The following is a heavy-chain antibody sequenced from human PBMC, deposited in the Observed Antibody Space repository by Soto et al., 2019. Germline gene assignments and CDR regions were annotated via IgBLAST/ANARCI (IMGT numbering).Heavy chain of an antibody. J-gene: IGHJ6*02. D-gene: IGHD2-21*02. V-gene: IGHV1-69*13. Sequence: GASVKVSCKASGGTFSSYAISWVRQAPGQGLEWMGGIIPIFGTADYAQKFQGRVTITADESTSTAYMELSSLRSEDTAVYYCAGEGGVTLGGYYYGMDVWGQGTTVTVSS. CDR2: IIPIFGTA. CDR1: GGTFSSYA. CDR3: AGEGGVTLGGYYYGMDV.